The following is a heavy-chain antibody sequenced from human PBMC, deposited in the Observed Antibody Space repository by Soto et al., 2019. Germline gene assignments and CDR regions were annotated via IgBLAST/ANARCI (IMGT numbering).Heavy chain of an antibody. D-gene: IGHD3-22*01. CDR1: GYTFTSYY. Sequence: ASVKVSCKASGYTFTSYYMHWVRQAPGQGLEWMGIINPSGGSTSYAQKFQGRVTMTRDTSTSTVYMELSSLRSEDTAVYYCARDDSSGYYHSDYDAFDIWGQGXMVTV. V-gene: IGHV1-46*01. CDR2: INPSGGST. J-gene: IGHJ3*02. CDR3: ARDDSSGYYHSDYDAFDI.